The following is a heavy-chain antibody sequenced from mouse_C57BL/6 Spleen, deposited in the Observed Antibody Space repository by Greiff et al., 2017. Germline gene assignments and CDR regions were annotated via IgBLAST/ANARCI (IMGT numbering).Heavy chain of an antibody. V-gene: IGHV1-54*01. CDR3: AREGGYGGGFAY. CDR2: INPGSGGT. CDR1: GYAFTNYL. Sequence: QVQLQQSGAELVRPGPSVKVSCKASGYAFTNYLIEWVKQRPGQGLEWIGVINPGSGGTNYNEKFKGKATLTADKSSSTAYMQLSSLTSEDSAVYFCAREGGYGGGFAYWGQGTLVTVSA. J-gene: IGHJ3*01. D-gene: IGHD1-1*02.